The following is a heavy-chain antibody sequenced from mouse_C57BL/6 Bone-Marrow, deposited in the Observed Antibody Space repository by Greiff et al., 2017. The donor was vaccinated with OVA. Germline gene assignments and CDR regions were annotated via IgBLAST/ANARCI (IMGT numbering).Heavy chain of an antibody. CDR3: AREDGNWFAD. V-gene: IGHV1-4*01. D-gene: IGHD2-1*01. Sequence: QVQLQQSGADLARPGASVKMSCKASGYTFTSYTMHWVKQRPGQGLEWIGYVNPSSGYTKYNQKFKDKATLTADKSSSTAYMQLSSLTSEDSAVYYCAREDGNWFADWGQGTLVTVSA. CDR1: GYTFTSYT. J-gene: IGHJ3*01. CDR2: VNPSSGYT.